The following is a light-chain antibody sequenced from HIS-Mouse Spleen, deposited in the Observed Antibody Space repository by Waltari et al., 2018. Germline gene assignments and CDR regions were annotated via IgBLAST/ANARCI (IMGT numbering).Light chain of an antibody. CDR3: QQYGSSPPWT. CDR2: GES. Sequence: EIVLTQSPGTLSLSPGERATLSCRASQSVSSTYLAWYQQKPGQAPRLRIYGESSRATGIPDRFRGSGSGTDFTLTISRLEPEDFAVYYCQQYGSSPPWTFGQGTKVEIK. V-gene: IGKV3-20*01. J-gene: IGKJ1*01. CDR1: QSVSSTY.